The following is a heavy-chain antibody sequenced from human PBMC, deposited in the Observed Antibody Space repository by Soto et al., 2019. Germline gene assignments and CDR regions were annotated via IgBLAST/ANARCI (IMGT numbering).Heavy chain of an antibody. CDR1: GYTFTIYA. D-gene: IGHD2-15*01. CDR2: INAGNGNT. J-gene: IGHJ5*02. V-gene: IGHV1-3*01. CDR3: ARERPLGYSSQWGRWFDP. Sequence: ASVKVSCKASGYTFTIYAMHGLRQALGDRPEWMGWINAGNGNTKYSQKFQGRVTITRGTSASTAYMELSSLRSEDTAVYYCARERPLGYSSQWGRWFDPWGQGTLVTVSS.